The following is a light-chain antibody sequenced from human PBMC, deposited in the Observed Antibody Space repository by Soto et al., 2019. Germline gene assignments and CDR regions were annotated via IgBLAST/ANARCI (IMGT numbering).Light chain of an antibody. Sequence: DIQMTQSPSTLSASVGDRVTITCRASQSINTWLAWYQQKPGKAPKLLIYGASTLESGVPSRFSGSGSGTEFTLTISSLQPDDFSPYYCQHYNTSSCTFGPGTKVDI. J-gene: IGKJ3*01. V-gene: IGKV1-5*03. CDR1: QSINTW. CDR3: QHYNTSSCT. CDR2: GAS.